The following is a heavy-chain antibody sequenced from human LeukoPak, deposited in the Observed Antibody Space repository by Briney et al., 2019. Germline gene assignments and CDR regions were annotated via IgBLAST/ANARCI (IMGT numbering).Heavy chain of an antibody. J-gene: IGHJ5*02. Sequence: ASVKVSCRASGHTLTTYYVHLVRQAPGQGLEWMGVINPSGDGTNYPQRFQGRVTLTRDTSTSTVYMELTSLRSEDTAMYYCAKETPNTGWFDPWGQGTLVTVSS. CDR1: GHTLTTYY. CDR3: AKETPNTGWFDP. D-gene: IGHD1-14*01. V-gene: IGHV1-46*01. CDR2: INPSGDGT.